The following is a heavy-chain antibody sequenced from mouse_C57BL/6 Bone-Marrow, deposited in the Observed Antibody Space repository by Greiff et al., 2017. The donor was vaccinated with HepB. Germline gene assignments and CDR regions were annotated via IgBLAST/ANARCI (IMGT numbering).Heavy chain of an antibody. D-gene: IGHD1-1*01. CDR2: IRNKANGYTT. V-gene: IGHV7-3*01. Sequence: DVQLVESGGGLVQPGGSLSLSCAASGFTFTDYYMSWVRQPPGKALEWLGFIRNKANGYTTEYSASVKGRFTISRDNSQSILYLQMNALRAEDSATYYCAIIYYYGSSDFDYWGQGTTLTVSS. CDR1: GFTFTDYY. J-gene: IGHJ2*01. CDR3: AIIYYYGSSDFDY.